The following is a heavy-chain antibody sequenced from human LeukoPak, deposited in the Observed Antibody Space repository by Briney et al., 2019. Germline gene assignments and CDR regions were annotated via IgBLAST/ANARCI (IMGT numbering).Heavy chain of an antibody. CDR3: ARQSGSPKAFDY. V-gene: IGHV5-51*01. J-gene: IGHJ4*02. D-gene: IGHD1-26*01. Sequence: GESLNISCEGSGYSFTNYWIGWVCQMPGKGLEWMGIIYPGDSNTRYSPSFQGQVTISADKSISTAYLQWSRLKASDTAMYYCARQSGSPKAFDYWGQGTLVTVSP. CDR1: GYSFTNYW. CDR2: IYPGDSNT.